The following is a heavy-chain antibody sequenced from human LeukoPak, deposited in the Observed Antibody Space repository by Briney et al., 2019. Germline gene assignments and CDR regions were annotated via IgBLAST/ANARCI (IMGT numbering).Heavy chain of an antibody. CDR3: ARAANLGWGIVVVTAIYDY. CDR2: LSTSSSYI. V-gene: IGHV3-21*01. D-gene: IGHD2-21*02. J-gene: IGHJ4*02. Sequence: GGSLRLSCAASGFTFSSSMNWVRQAPGKGLEWVSSLSTSSSYIYYADSVKGRFTISRDNDKNSVYLHMDSLRAEDTAVYYCARAANLGWGIVVVTAIYDYWGQGTLVTVSS. CDR1: GFTFSSS.